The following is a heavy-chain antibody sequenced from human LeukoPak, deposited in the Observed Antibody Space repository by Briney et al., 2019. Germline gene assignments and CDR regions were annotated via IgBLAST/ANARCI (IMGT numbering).Heavy chain of an antibody. Sequence: GGSLRLSCAASGFTFSSYGMHGVRQAPGKGLEGGAVISYGGSNKYYADSVKGRFTISRDNSKNRLYLQMNSLRAEDTAVHYCAKDGRYCSGGSCSNWFDPWGQGTLVTVSS. CDR1: GFTFSSYG. J-gene: IGHJ5*02. D-gene: IGHD2-15*01. V-gene: IGHV3-30*18. CDR3: AKDGRYCSGGSCSNWFDP. CDR2: ISYGGSNK.